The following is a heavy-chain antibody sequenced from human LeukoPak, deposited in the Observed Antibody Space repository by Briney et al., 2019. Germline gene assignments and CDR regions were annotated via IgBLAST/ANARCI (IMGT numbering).Heavy chain of an antibody. V-gene: IGHV3-21*01. J-gene: IGHJ4*02. CDR1: GFTFSSYS. D-gene: IGHD3-3*01. Sequence: GGSLRLSCGASGFTFSSYSMNWVRQAPGKVLEWVSSISSSSSYIYYADSVKGRFTISRDNAKNSLYLQMNSLRAEDTAVYYCARDRVVFTIFGVAPLDYWGQGTLVTVSS. CDR2: ISSSSSYI. CDR3: ARDRVVFTIFGVAPLDY.